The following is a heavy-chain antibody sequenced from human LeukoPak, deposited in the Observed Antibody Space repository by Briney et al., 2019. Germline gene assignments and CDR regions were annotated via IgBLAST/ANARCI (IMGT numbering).Heavy chain of an antibody. CDR2: INHSGST. CDR3: ARGEPVTTLSAYYFDY. J-gene: IGHJ4*02. V-gene: IGHV4-34*01. CDR1: GGSFSGYY. Sequence: SETLSLTCAVYGGSFSGYYWSWIRQPPGKGLEWIGEINHSGSTNYSPSLKSRVTISVDTSKNQFSLKLSSVTAADTAVYYCARGEPVTTLSAYYFDYWGQGTLVTVSS. D-gene: IGHD4-17*01.